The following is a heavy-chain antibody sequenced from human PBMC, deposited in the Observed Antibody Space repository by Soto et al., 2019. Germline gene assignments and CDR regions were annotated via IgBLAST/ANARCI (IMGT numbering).Heavy chain of an antibody. J-gene: IGHJ6*03. CDR1: GFIFSNYA. CDR2: FGGSGGT. Sequence: EVQVLESGGGLVQPGGSLRLSCVGSGFIFSNYAMAWVRQAPGKGLEWVSGFGGSGGTYYADSVKGRYTISRDNSKNTLYLQMNILRVEDTAVYYCAKSQSSLYYMDVWGKGTAVTVSS. V-gene: IGHV3-23*01. CDR3: AKSQSSLYYMDV.